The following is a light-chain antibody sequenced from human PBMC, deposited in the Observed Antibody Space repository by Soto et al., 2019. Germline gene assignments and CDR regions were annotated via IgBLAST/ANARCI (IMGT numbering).Light chain of an antibody. J-gene: IGKJ1*01. CDR3: QQYNSWT. CDR2: DAS. CDR1: QSISSW. Sequence: DIQMTQSPSTLSASVGDRVTITCRASQSISSWLAWYQQKPGKAPKLLIYDASSLESGVPSRFSGSGSGTEFILTISSLQPDDFATYYCQQYNSWTFGQGTKVEIK. V-gene: IGKV1-5*01.